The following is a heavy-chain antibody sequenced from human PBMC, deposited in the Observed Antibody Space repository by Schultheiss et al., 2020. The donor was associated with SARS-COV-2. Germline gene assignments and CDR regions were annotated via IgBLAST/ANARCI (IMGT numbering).Heavy chain of an antibody. CDR3: ARAQQRPLYSGSYSDY. V-gene: IGHV3-20*04. Sequence: GGSLRLSCAASGFTFDDYGMSWVRQAPGKGLEWVSGINWNGGSTGYADSVKGRFTISRDNAKNSLYLQMNSLRAEDTALYYCARAQQRPLYSGSYSDYWGQGTLVTVSS. D-gene: IGHD1-26*01. CDR1: GFTFDDYG. CDR2: INWNGGST. J-gene: IGHJ4*02.